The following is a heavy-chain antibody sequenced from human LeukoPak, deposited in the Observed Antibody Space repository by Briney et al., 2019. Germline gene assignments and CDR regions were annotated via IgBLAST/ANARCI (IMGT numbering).Heavy chain of an antibody. CDR3: ARGGVGVAKGFWFDP. CDR1: GFTFSSYG. D-gene: IGHD3-3*01. J-gene: IGHJ5*02. V-gene: IGHV3-33*01. Sequence: GGSLRLSCAASGFTFSSYGMHWVRQAPDKGLEWVAVIWYDGSNKYYADSVKGRFTISRDNSKNTLYLQMNSLRAEDTAVYYCARGGVGVAKGFWFDPWGQGTLVTVSS. CDR2: IWYDGSNK.